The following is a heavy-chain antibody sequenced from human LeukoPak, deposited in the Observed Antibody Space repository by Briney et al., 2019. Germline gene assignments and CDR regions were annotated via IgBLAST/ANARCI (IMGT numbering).Heavy chain of an antibody. V-gene: IGHV4-4*07. J-gene: IGHJ6*03. Sequence: PSETLSLTCTVSGGSISSYYWSCIRQPAGKGLEWIGRIYTSGSPNYNPSLKSRVTMAVDTSKNQYSLKLSSVTAADTAVYYCARGPAVAGYYYYYYMDVWGKGTTVTVSS. CDR3: ARGPAVAGYYYYYYMDV. D-gene: IGHD6-19*01. CDR2: IYTSGSP. CDR1: GGSISSYY.